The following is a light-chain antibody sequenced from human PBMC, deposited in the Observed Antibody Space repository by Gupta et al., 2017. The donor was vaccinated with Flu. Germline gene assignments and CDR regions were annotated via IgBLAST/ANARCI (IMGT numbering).Light chain of an antibody. CDR2: GNN. J-gene: IGLJ1*01. CDR1: RPNIGSNY. V-gene: IGLV1-44*01. CDR3: AAWDDSLNGHYV. Sequence: QSVLAQPPSASGTPWQRVTLSCSGTRPNIGSNYVNWYQQVPGTAPKLLIYGNNQRPSGVPDRFSGSKSGTSASLASSGRQSEDEADYYCAAWDDSLNGHYVFGTGTKVTVL.